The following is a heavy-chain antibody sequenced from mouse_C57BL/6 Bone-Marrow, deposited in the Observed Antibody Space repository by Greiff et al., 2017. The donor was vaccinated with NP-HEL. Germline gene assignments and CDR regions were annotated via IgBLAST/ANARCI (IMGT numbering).Heavy chain of an antibody. V-gene: IGHV1-18*01. D-gene: IGHD1-1*01. Sequence: VQLQQSGPELVKPGASVKIPCKASGYTFTDYNMDWVKQSHGKSLEWIGDINPNNGGTIYNQKFKGKATLTVDKSSSTAYMELRSLTSEDTAVYYCARKGITTVVATGHFDYWGQGTTLTVSS. CDR2: INPNNGGT. CDR3: ARKGITTVVATGHFDY. CDR1: GYTFTDYN. J-gene: IGHJ2*01.